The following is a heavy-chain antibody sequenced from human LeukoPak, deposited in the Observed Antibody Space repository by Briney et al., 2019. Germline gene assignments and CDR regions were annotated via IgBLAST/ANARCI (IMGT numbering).Heavy chain of an antibody. V-gene: IGHV3-48*03. CDR1: GFTFSSYV. CDR2: ISSSGSTI. D-gene: IGHD6-13*01. Sequence: GGSLRLSCAASGFTFSSYVMHWVRQAPGKGLEWVSYISSSGSTIYYADSVKGRFTISRDNAKDSLYLQMNSLRAEDTAVYYCARRARGFSSSWAYYYMDVWGKGTTVTISS. CDR3: ARRARGFSSSWAYYYMDV. J-gene: IGHJ6*03.